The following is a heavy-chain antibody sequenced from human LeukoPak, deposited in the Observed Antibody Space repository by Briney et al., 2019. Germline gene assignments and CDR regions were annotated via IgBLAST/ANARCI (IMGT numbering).Heavy chain of an antibody. V-gene: IGHV4-59*08. CDR2: ASYRGST. D-gene: IGHD1-26*01. J-gene: IGHJ4*02. Sequence: SETLSLTCTVSGGSISSNYWSWIRQPPGKGLEWIGYASYRGSTNYNPSLKSRVTISVDTSKNQFSLKLSSVTAADTAVYYCARHPSVGATTGFDYWGQGTLVIVSS. CDR1: GGSISSNY. CDR3: ARHPSVGATTGFDY.